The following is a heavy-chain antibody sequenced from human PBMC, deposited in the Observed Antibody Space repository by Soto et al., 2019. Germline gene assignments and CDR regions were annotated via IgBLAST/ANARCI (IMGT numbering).Heavy chain of an antibody. CDR2: ISSSGSTI. V-gene: IGHV3-48*03. J-gene: IGHJ6*02. CDR1: GFTFSSYE. Sequence: GSLRLSCAASGFTFSSYEMNWVRQAPGKGLEWVSYISSSGSTIYYADSVKGRFTISRDNAKNSLYLQMNSLRAEDTAVYYCARLSHYYYGMDVWGQGTTVTVSS. CDR3: ARLSHYYYGMDV.